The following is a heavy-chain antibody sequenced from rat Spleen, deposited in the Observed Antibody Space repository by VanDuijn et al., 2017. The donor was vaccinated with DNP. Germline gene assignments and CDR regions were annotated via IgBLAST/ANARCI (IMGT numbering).Heavy chain of an antibody. J-gene: IGHJ2*01. Sequence: EVQLVESGGGLVQPGRSLKLSCAASGFTFSNYGMHWIRQTPTNGLEWVASIGTGGGDTYYRDSVKGRFTISRDNAKNTQYLQMDSLRSDDTATYYCATGFFDYWGQGVMVTVSS. CDR2: IGTGGGDT. CDR3: ATGFFDY. V-gene: IGHV5S14*01. CDR1: GFTFSNYG. D-gene: IGHD1-11*01.